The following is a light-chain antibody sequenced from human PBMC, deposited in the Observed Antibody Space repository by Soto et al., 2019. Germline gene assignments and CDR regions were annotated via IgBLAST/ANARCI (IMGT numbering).Light chain of an antibody. CDR1: QSISTW. V-gene: IGKV1-5*03. J-gene: IGKJ1*01. CDR2: KAS. Sequence: DIQMTQSPSTLSASVGDRVTVTCRASQSISTWLAWYQQKPGKAPKLLIYKASSLESGVPSRFSGSGSGTEFTFTISSLQPDEFATYYCQQYINRWTFGQGTKVEIK. CDR3: QQYINRWT.